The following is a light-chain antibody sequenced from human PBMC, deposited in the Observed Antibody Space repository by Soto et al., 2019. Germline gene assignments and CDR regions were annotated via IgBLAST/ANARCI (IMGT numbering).Light chain of an antibody. CDR2: GAS. CDR1: QSVSSN. V-gene: IGKV3-15*01. J-gene: IGKJ5*01. Sequence: EIVMTQSPATLSVSPGERATLSCRTSQSVSSNLAWYQQKPCHAPRLLIYGASTRATGIPARFSGSGSGTEFTLTISSLQSEDFAVYYCQQYNNWPPITFGQGTRLEIK. CDR3: QQYNNWPPIT.